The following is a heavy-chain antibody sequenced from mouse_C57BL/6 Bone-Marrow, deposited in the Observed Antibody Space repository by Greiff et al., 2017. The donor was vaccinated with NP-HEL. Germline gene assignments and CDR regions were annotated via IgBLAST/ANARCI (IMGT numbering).Heavy chain of an antibody. V-gene: IGHV1-55*01. J-gene: IGHJ1*03. D-gene: IGHD1-2*01. CDR1: GYTFTSYW. CDR2: IYPGSGST. Sequence: QVQLQQPGAELVKPGASVKMSCKASGYTFTSYWITWVKQRPGQGLEWIGDIYPGSGSTNYNEKFKSKATLTVDTSSSTAYMQLSSLTSEDSAVYYCARIGTAHYHWYFDVWGTGTTVTVSS. CDR3: ARIGTAHYHWYFDV.